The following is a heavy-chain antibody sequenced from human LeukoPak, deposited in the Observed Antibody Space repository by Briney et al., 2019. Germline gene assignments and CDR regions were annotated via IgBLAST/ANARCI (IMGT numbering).Heavy chain of an antibody. Sequence: LAGGSLRLSCAASGFTFSSYWMSWVRQAPGKGLEWVANIKQDGSQIHYVDSVKSRFTISRDNTKNSLFLQMNSLRAEDTAIYYCARLKDDVTKFDCWGQGTLVTVSS. CDR1: GFTFSSYW. CDR3: ARLKDDVTKFDC. D-gene: IGHD4-11*01. V-gene: IGHV3-7*01. J-gene: IGHJ4*02. CDR2: IKQDGSQI.